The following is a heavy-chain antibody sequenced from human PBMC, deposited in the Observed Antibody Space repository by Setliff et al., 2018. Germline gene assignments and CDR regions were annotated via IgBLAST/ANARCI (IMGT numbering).Heavy chain of an antibody. V-gene: IGHV3-74*01. CDR2: INIDGSST. J-gene: IGHJ3*02. CDR3: ARELAGIISGSYYPDAFDI. D-gene: IGHD1-26*01. CDR1: GFTFSSSW. Sequence: GGSLRLSCAASGFTFSSSWMHWVRQAPGKGLVWVSRINIDGSSTTYTDSVKGRFTISRDNAKNTLYLQMNSLGAEDTAVYYCARELAGIISGSYYPDAFDIWGQGTMVTVSS.